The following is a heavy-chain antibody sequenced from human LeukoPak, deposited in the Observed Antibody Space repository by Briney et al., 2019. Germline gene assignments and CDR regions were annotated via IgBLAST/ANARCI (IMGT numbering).Heavy chain of an antibody. Sequence: PGGSLRLSCAASGFTFNTYAMNWVRQAPGKGLEWVSSISSRSDYIFYADSMKGRFTISRDNAKNSLYLQMNSLRAEDTAVYYCARVFEYDSSGYYGYWGQGTLVTVSS. J-gene: IGHJ4*02. D-gene: IGHD3-22*01. CDR3: ARVFEYDSSGYYGY. CDR2: ISSRSDYI. CDR1: GFTFNTYA. V-gene: IGHV3-21*03.